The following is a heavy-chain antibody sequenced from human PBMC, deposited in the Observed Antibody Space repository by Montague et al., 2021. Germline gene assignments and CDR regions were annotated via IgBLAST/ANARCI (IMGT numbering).Heavy chain of an antibody. J-gene: IGHJ6*03. CDR3: ARERDRYYYMDI. Sequence: SETLSLTCTVSRSLINSDYYWGWIRQPPGKGLEWMGSVPHGGRTYYNPPLKSRVTISVDTSNNHFSLKLSSVTAADTAMYYCARERDRYYYMDIWGKGTTITVSS. CDR2: VPHGGRT. V-gene: IGHV4-38-2*02. CDR1: RSLINSDYY.